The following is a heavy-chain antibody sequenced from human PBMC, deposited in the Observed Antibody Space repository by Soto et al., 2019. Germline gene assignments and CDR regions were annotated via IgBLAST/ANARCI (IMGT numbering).Heavy chain of an antibody. CDR3: ARDMGGYPWDWFDP. D-gene: IGHD3-16*01. CDR2: ISVYNGNT. Sequence: QVQLVQSGAEVKKPGASVKVSCKASGYTFTSYGISWVRQAPGQGLEWMGWISVYNGNTNYGQKLQGRVTMTTDTSTSTADRELRSLRCDDTAVYYCARDMGGYPWDWFDPWGQGTLVTVSS. V-gene: IGHV1-18*01. CDR1: GYTFTSYG. J-gene: IGHJ5*02.